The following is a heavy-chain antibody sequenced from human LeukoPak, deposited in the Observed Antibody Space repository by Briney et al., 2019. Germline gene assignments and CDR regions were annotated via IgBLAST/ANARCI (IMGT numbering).Heavy chain of an antibody. J-gene: IGHJ4*02. CDR3: ARGQGRGFGEPDY. CDR2: IFYSGST. CDR1: GGSISTSNYY. V-gene: IGHV4-39*07. Sequence: PSETLSLTCTVSGGSISTSNYYWGWIRQPPGKGLEWIGNIFYSGSTYYNPSLKSRVTISVDTSKNQFSLKLSSVTAADTAVYYCARGQGRGFGEPDYWGQGTLVTVSS. D-gene: IGHD3-10*01.